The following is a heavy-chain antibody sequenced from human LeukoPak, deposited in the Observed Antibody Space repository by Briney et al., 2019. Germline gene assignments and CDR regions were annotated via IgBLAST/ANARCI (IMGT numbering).Heavy chain of an antibody. Sequence: SETLSLTCAVYGGSFSGYYWSWIRQPPGKGLEWIAEIDHSGRTNFNRSLKSQITISVDKSKNQFSLKLSSVTAADTAVYYCARGVFLLSWGQGTLVTVSS. D-gene: IGHD3-10*01. V-gene: IGHV4-34*01. CDR3: ARGVFLLS. CDR2: IDHSGRT. CDR1: GGSFSGYY. J-gene: IGHJ4*02.